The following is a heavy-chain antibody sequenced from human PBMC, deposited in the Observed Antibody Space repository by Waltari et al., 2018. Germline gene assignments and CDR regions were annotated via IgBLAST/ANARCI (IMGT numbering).Heavy chain of an antibody. D-gene: IGHD6-13*01. V-gene: IGHV4-4*07. CDR3: AREGGSSSWYDWFDP. CDR1: GGSISSSY. CDR2: IYTSGST. J-gene: IGHJ5*02. Sequence: QVQLPESGPGLVKPSETLSLTCTVSGGSISSSYWSCIRQPAGKGLEWIGRIYTSGSTNYNPSLKSRVTMSVDTSKNQFSLKLSSVTAADTAVYYCAREGGSSSWYDWFDPWGQGTLVTVSS.